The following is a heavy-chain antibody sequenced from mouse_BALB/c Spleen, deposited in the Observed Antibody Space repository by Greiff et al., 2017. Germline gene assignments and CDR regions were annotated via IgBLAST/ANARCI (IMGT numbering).Heavy chain of an antibody. CDR1: GFAFSSYD. Sequence: EVQGVESGGGLVKPGGSLKLSCAASGFAFSSYDMSWVRQTPEKRLEWVAYISSGGGSTYYPDTVKGRFTISRDNAKNTLYLQMSSLKSEDTAMYYCARRSYDGYWYFDVWGAGTTVTVSS. CDR3: ARRSYDGYWYFDV. V-gene: IGHV5-12-1*01. J-gene: IGHJ1*01. CDR2: ISSGGGST. D-gene: IGHD2-3*01.